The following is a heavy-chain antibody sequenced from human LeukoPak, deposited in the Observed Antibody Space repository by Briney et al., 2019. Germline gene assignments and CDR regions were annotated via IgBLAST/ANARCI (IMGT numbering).Heavy chain of an antibody. CDR2: ISGSGGAT. CDR3: AKESSAHYYFDY. D-gene: IGHD3-22*01. CDR1: GFTFSSYG. J-gene: IGHJ4*02. Sequence: GGSLRLSCAASGFTFSSYGMSWVRQAPGKGLEWVSAISGSGGATYYADSVKGRFTISRDNSRNTLYLQMNSLRAEDTALYYCAKESSAHYYFDYWGQGTLVTVSS. V-gene: IGHV3-23*01.